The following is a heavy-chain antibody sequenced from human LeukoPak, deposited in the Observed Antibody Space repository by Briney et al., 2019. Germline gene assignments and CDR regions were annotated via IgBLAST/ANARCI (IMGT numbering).Heavy chain of an antibody. J-gene: IGHJ4*02. CDR2: INYSGRT. Sequence: PSETLSLTCTISDDSISNNRYFWAWIRQPPGKGLEWIGSINYSGRTYYNPSLKIRVTISVDTSKNQFSLKLSSVPAPDTSVYYCATTSGYSSSWYLSYWGQGTLVTVSS. CDR1: DDSISNNRYF. V-gene: IGHV4-39*07. D-gene: IGHD6-13*01. CDR3: ATTSGYSSSWYLSY.